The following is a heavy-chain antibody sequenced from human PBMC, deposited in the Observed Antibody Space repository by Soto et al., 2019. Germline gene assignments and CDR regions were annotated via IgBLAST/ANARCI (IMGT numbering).Heavy chain of an antibody. V-gene: IGHV3-30*03. CDR3: ATAMVPPSGIDY. CDR2: ISYDGSNK. J-gene: IGHJ4*02. D-gene: IGHD2-8*01. CDR1: GFPFTSYG. Sequence: QVQLVESGGGVVQPGRSLRLSCAASGFPFTSYGMHWVRQAPGKGLEWVAVISYDGSNKYSADSVKGRFTISRDNSKNTLYLQMNSLRAEDTAVYYCATAMVPPSGIDYWGQGTLVTVSS.